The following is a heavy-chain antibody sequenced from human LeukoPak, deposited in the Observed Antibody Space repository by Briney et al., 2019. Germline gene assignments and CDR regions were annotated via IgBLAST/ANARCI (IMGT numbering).Heavy chain of an antibody. Sequence: SETLSLTCTVSGGSISSSRYYWAWIRQPPGKGLDWIGSISYSGSTYYNPSLKSRVTISVDTSKNQFSLKLSSVTAADTAVYYCATATGYYDFWSGYYTGGFYYYYGMDVWGQGTTVTVSS. CDR1: GGSISSSRYY. V-gene: IGHV4-39*07. CDR3: ATATGYYDFWSGYYTGGFYYYYGMDV. CDR2: ISYSGST. D-gene: IGHD3-3*01. J-gene: IGHJ6*02.